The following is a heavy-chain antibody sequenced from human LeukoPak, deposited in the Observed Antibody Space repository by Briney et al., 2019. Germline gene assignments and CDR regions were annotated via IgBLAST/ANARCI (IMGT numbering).Heavy chain of an antibody. Sequence: PGGSLRLSCAASGFIVSNTYMTWVRQAPGKGLEWIGSIYHSGSTYYNPSLKSRVTISVDTSKNQFSLKLSSVTAADTAVYYCASDTSLYDILTGYYRDREYYFDYWGQGTLVTVSS. J-gene: IGHJ4*02. CDR3: ASDTSLYDILTGYYRDREYYFDY. V-gene: IGHV4-38-2*01. D-gene: IGHD3-9*01. CDR2: IYHSGST. CDR1: GFIVSNTY.